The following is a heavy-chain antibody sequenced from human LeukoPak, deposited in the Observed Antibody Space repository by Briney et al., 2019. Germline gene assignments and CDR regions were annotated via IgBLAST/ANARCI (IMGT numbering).Heavy chain of an antibody. J-gene: IGHJ4*02. Sequence: PSQTLSLTCTVSGGSISSGDYYWSWIRQPPGKGLEWIGYIYYSGSTYYNPSLKSRVTISVDTYKNQFSLKLSSVTAADTAVYYCARSDSSGYFLGVYWGQGTLVTVSS. CDR2: IYYSGST. CDR1: GGSISSGDYY. CDR3: ARSDSSGYFLGVY. V-gene: IGHV4-30-4*01. D-gene: IGHD3-22*01.